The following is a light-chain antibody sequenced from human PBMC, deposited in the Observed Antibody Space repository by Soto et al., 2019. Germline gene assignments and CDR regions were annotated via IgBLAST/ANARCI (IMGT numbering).Light chain of an antibody. Sequence: DIQMTQSPSSLSASVGDRVTITCRASQSISSYLNWYQQKPGKATKLLIYAASSLQSGVPSRFSGSGSGTDFTLTISSLQPEDFATYYCQQSYSIPQTFGQGTKVEIK. CDR1: QSISSY. CDR3: QQSYSIPQT. J-gene: IGKJ1*01. CDR2: AAS. V-gene: IGKV1-39*01.